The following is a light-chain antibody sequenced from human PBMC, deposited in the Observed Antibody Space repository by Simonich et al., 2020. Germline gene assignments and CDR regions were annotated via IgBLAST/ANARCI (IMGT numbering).Light chain of an antibody. CDR3: SSYTSSSTYVV. V-gene: IGLV2-14*01. J-gene: IGLJ2*01. CDR2: DVR. CDR1: SSDVGGYNY. Sequence: QSALTQPASVSGSPGQSITISCTGTSSDVGGYNYVSWYQQHPGKAPKLMIYDVRKLPSGCSNRFSGSKSGNTASLTISGLQAEDEADYYCSSYTSSSTYVVFGGGTKLTVL.